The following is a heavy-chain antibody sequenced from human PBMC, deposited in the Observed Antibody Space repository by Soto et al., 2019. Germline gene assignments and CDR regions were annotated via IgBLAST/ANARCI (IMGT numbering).Heavy chain of an antibody. J-gene: IGHJ4*02. D-gene: IGHD3-10*01. Sequence: QVQLVQSGAEVKKPGASVKVSCKASGYTFTSYGISWVRQAPGQGLEWMGWISAYNGNTNYAQKLQGRVTMTTDTSTSKAYMERRSLRSDDTAVYYCARTGFYYYGSGSPVAVDYWGQGTLVTVSS. CDR1: GYTFTSYG. V-gene: IGHV1-18*01. CDR3: ARTGFYYYGSGSPVAVDY. CDR2: ISAYNGNT.